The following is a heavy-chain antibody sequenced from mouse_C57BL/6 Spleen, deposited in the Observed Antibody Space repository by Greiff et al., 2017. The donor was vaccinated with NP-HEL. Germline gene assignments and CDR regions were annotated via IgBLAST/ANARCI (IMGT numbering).Heavy chain of an antibody. D-gene: IGHD1-1*01. V-gene: IGHV5-4*03. CDR1: GFTFSSYA. J-gene: IGHJ1*03. CDR2: ISDGGSYT. Sequence: DVKLVESGGGLVKPGGSLKLSCAASGFTFSSYAMSWVRPTPEKRLEWVATISDGGSYTSYPDNVKGRFTISRDNAKNNLYLQMSHLKSEDTAMYYCARAPLRYGSSYWYFDVWGTGTTVTVS. CDR3: ARAPLRYGSSYWYFDV.